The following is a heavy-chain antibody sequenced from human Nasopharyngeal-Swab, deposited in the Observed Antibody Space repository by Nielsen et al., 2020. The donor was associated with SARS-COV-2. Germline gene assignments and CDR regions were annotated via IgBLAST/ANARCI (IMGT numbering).Heavy chain of an antibody. D-gene: IGHD3-10*01. CDR3: ASPSYYGSGSYYPKGAFDI. J-gene: IGHJ3*02. CDR1: GGTFSSHA. CDR2: IIPIFGTA. V-gene: IGHV1-69*13. Sequence: SVKVSCKASGGTFSSHAISWVRQAPGQGLDWMGGIIPIFGTANYAQKFQGRVTITADESTSTAYMELSSLRSEDTAVYYCASPSYYGSGSYYPKGAFDIWGQGTMVTVSS.